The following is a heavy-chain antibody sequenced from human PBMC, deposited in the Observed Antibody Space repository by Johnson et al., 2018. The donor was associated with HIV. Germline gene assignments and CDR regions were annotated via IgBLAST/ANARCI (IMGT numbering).Heavy chain of an antibody. V-gene: IGHV3-30*19. CDR2: ISYDGSNK. D-gene: IGHD6-13*01. J-gene: IGHJ3*02. CDR1: GFTISSYG. Sequence: QVQLVESGGGVVQPGGSLRLSCAASGFTISSYGMYWVRQAPGKGLEWVAVISYDGSNKYYADSVKGRFTISRDTSRDTLYLQMTSLRPEDTAVYYCARGRKDIAAVDGLDTDGFDTWGQGTMVTVS. CDR3: ARGRKDIAAVDGLDTDGFDT.